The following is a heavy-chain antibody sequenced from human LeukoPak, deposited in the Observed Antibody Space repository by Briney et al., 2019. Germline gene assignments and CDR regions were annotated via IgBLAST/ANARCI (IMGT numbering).Heavy chain of an antibody. CDR2: IRSNGGST. CDR1: GFTFSSYA. V-gene: IGHV3-64*04. Sequence: PGGSLRLSCSASGFTFSSYAIHWVRQAPGKGLEYFSAIRSNGGSTYYADSVKGRFTISRDNSKNTLYLQMNSLRAEDTAVYYCAKGFYYYDSSGYYQPADYWGQGTLVTVSS. CDR3: AKGFYYYDSSGYYQPADY. D-gene: IGHD3-22*01. J-gene: IGHJ4*02.